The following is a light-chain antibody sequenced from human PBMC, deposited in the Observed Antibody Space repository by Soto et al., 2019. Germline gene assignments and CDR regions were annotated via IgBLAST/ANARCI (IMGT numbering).Light chain of an antibody. J-gene: IGKJ1*01. V-gene: IGKV1-5*01. Sequence: DIKMSQSPSTLSATVGDGVTITCRASQSISSWLAWYQQKPGKAPKLLIYDASRLESGVPSRFSGSGSGTEFTLTISSLQPDDFATYYCQQYNSYSGTFGQGTKVDI. CDR3: QQYNSYSGT. CDR2: DAS. CDR1: QSISSW.